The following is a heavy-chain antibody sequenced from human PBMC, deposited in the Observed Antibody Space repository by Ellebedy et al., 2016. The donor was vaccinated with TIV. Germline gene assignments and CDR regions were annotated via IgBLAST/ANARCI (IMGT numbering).Heavy chain of an antibody. J-gene: IGHJ3*02. CDR1: GFSFRSYW. Sequence: GGSLRLSCAASGFSFRSYWMSWVRQAPGKGLEWVANIRVDGNEKYYVDSVKGRFTISRDNAKSSLYLQMDSLRAEDTAVYYCATDGSYGDYLSPAHAFEIWGQGTVVAVSS. V-gene: IGHV3-7*01. CDR2: IRVDGNEK. CDR3: ATDGSYGDYLSPAHAFEI. D-gene: IGHD4-17*01.